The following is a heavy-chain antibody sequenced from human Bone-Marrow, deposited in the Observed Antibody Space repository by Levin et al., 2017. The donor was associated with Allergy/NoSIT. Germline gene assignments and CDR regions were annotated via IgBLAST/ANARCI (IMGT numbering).Heavy chain of an antibody. D-gene: IGHD2-2*01. CDR2: IYYNGNT. J-gene: IGHJ3*02. CDR3: ARQLQDYAFDI. V-gene: IGHV4-59*01. Sequence: SCTVSGGSISSYYWSWIRQPPGKGLEWIGYIYYNGNTNYSPSLKSRVTISVYTSNNQFFLDLNSVTAADTAVYYCARQLQDYAFDIWGQGTMVTVSS. CDR1: GGSISSYY.